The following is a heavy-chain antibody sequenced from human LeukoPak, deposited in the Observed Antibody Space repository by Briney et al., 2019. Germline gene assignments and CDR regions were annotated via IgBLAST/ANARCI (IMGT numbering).Heavy chain of an antibody. Sequence: ASVKVSCKASGYTFTSYDINWVRQATGQGLEWMGWMNPNSGNTGYAQKFQGRVTMTRNTSISTAYMELSSLRSEDTAVWANGKPTGESTLKNQSAPGCYYYYYGMDVWGQGTTVTVSS. CDR1: GYTFTSYD. D-gene: IGHD7-27*01. V-gene: IGHV1-8*01. CDR3: GKPTGESTLKNQSAPGCYYYYYGMDV. CDR2: MNPNSGNT. J-gene: IGHJ6*02.